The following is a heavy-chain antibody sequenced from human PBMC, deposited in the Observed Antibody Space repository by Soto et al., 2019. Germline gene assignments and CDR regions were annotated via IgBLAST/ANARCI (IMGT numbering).Heavy chain of an antibody. Sequence: EVQLVESGGGLVTPGGSLTLSCAASGFSFSPAWMNWVRQAPGKGLEWVGLIKSKGGGGTADYAAPVKGRFIISRDDSKNTIYLQMNRLNPANTPLYYCSWQHDFYYDRAVWGQGTTVTVSS. CDR2: IKSKGGGGTA. CDR3: SWQHDFYYDRAV. CDR1: GFSFSPAW. V-gene: IGHV3-15*07. J-gene: IGHJ6*02. D-gene: IGHD6-13*01.